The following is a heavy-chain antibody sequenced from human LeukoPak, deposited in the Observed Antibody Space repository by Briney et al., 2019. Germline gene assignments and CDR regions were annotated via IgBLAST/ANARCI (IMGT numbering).Heavy chain of an antibody. J-gene: IGHJ6*02. V-gene: IGHV1-24*01. D-gene: IGHD3-9*01. CDR1: GYTLTELS. Sequence: ASVKVSCKVSGYTLTELSMQWVRQAPGKGLEWMGGFDPEDGETIYAQKFQGRVTMTEDTSTDTAYMELSSLRSEDTAVYYCATSSLVTLRRDYYYYYGMDVWGQGTTVTVSS. CDR2: FDPEDGET. CDR3: ATSSLVTLRRDYYYYYGMDV.